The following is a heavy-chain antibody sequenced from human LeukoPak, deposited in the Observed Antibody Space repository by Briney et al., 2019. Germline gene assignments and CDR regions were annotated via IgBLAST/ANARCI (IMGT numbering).Heavy chain of an antibody. Sequence: SETLSLTCSVSDGSINSYYWNWIRRPPGKGLEWIGYIYYSGSTDSNPSLKSRVTISVDTSKNQFSLKLRSVTAADTAVYYCARGIAAAGYSPDYFDYWGQGTLVTVSS. V-gene: IGHV4-59*01. CDR3: ARGIAAAGYSPDYFDY. D-gene: IGHD6-13*01. CDR2: IYYSGST. J-gene: IGHJ4*02. CDR1: DGSINSYY.